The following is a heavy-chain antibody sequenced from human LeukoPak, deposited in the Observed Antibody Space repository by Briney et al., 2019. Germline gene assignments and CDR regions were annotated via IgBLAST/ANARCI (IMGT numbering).Heavy chain of an antibody. CDR2: IYYSGST. CDR3: ARGGRYSYGVWPPDY. Sequence: PSETLSLTCTVSGGSISSSSYYWGWIRQPPGKGLEWIGSIYYSGSTYYNPSLKSRVTISVDTSKNQFSLKLSSVTAADTAVYYCARGGRYSYGVWPPDYWGQGTLVTVSS. CDR1: GGSISSSSYY. J-gene: IGHJ4*02. D-gene: IGHD5-18*01. V-gene: IGHV4-39*07.